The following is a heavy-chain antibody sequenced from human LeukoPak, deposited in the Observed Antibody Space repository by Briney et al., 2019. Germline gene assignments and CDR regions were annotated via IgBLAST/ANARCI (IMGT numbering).Heavy chain of an antibody. Sequence: SETLSLTCTVSGGSISSYYWSWIRQPPGKGLEWIGYMHYIGGTNYNPSLKSRVSISLDPSRNQFSLNLSSVTAADTAVYYCARRRTTGTTGYFDYWGQGTLVTVSS. CDR1: GGSISSYY. D-gene: IGHD1-1*01. CDR2: MHYIGGT. V-gene: IGHV4-59*08. CDR3: ARRRTTGTTGYFDY. J-gene: IGHJ4*02.